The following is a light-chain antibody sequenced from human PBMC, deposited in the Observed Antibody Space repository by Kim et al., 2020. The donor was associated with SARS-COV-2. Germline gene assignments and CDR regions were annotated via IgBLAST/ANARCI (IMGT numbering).Light chain of an antibody. V-gene: IGKV1-12*01. CDR1: QHISSW. J-gene: IGKJ1*01. CDR3: LQANNVPWT. CDR2: AAS. Sequence: DILLTQSPSSVSASVGDKVTITCRASQHISSWLAWFQQRPGKAPSLIIYAASTLQKGVPSRFSGSGFGTDFTLTITSLQPEDFATYYCLQANNVPWTFGQGTKLEI.